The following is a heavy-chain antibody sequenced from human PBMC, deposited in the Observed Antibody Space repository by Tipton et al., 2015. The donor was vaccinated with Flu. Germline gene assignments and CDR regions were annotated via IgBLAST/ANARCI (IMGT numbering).Heavy chain of an antibody. CDR1: GYTFTSYG. V-gene: IGHV1-18*01. D-gene: IGHD2-2*01. Sequence: VQLVQSGAEVKKPGASVKVSCKASGYTFTSYGISWVRQAPGQGLEWMGWISAYNGNTNYAQKLQGRVTMTTDTSTSTAYMELRGLRSDDTAVYYCAREGIGCSSTSCRNAYYYYGMDVWGQGTTVTVSS. J-gene: IGHJ6*02. CDR2: ISAYNGNT. CDR3: AREGIGCSSTSCRNAYYYYGMDV.